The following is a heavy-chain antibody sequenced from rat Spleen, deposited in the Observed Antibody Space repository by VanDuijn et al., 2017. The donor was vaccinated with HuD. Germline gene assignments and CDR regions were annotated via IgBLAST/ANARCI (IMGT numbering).Heavy chain of an antibody. Sequence: EVQLVESGGGLVQPGRSMKLSCAASGFTFSNSYMAWVRQAPTKGLEWVATISYDGSSTYYGDSVKGRFTISRDNAKSTLYLQMDSLRSEDTATYYCARHSYGYFDYWGQGVMVTVSS. V-gene: IGHV5-22*01. D-gene: IGHD1-11*01. CDR3: ARHSYGYFDY. CDR2: ISYDGSST. J-gene: IGHJ2*01. CDR1: GFTFSNSY.